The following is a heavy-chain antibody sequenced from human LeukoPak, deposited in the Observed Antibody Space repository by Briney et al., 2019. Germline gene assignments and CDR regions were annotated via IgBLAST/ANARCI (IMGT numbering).Heavy chain of an antibody. Sequence: PSETLSLTCAVSGGSISSGGYSWSWIRQPPGKGLEWIGYIYHSGSTYYNPSLKSRVAISVDTSKNQFSLKLSSVTAADTAVYYCAREGSEGWYYWGQGILVTVSS. CDR1: GGSISSGGYS. J-gene: IGHJ4*02. D-gene: IGHD2-8*01. CDR3: AREGSEGWYY. CDR2: IYHSGST. V-gene: IGHV4-30-2*01.